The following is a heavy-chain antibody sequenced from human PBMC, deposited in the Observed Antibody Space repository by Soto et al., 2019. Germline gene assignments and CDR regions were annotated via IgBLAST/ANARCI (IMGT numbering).Heavy chain of an antibody. CDR3: ARLGDSSSGLRPPHYYSYCMDF. CDR1: GYSFTSYW. D-gene: IGHD6-6*01. Sequence: GESLKISCKGSGYSFTSYWIGWVRQMPGKGLEWMGIIYPGDSDTRYSPSFQGQVTISADKSISTAYLQWSSLKASDTAMYYCARLGDSSSGLRPPHYYSYCMDFCGQGT. J-gene: IGHJ6*02. V-gene: IGHV5-51*01. CDR2: IYPGDSDT.